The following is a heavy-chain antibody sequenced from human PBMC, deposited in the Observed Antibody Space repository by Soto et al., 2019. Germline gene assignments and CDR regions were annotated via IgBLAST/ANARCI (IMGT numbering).Heavy chain of an antibody. CDR2: INHSGST. Sequence: QVQLRQWGAGLLKPSETLSLTCAVYGGSIDHYYWTWIRQPPGKGLEWVGEINHSGSTNYNPSLKSRVAISLNTSKNQFSLRLNSVTAEDTAVYYCARRGGGNFPYYFDFWGQGTLVPVSS. CDR3: ARRGGGNFPYYFDF. J-gene: IGHJ4*02. V-gene: IGHV4-34*01. D-gene: IGHD3-16*01. CDR1: GGSIDHYY.